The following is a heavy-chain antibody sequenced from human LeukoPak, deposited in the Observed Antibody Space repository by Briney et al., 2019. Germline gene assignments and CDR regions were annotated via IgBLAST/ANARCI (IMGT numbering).Heavy chain of an antibody. CDR1: GFTFSNAW. D-gene: IGHD2-2*01. V-gene: IGHV3-15*01. CDR2: IKSKTDGGTT. Sequence: GGSLRLSCAASGFTFSNAWMSWVRQAPGKGLEWVGRIKSKTDGGTTDYAAPVKGRFTISRDDSRNTLYLQMNSLRAEDTAVYYCATMGDIVVVPADLRGYYFDYWGQGTLVTVSS. J-gene: IGHJ4*02. CDR3: ATMGDIVVVPADLRGYYFDY.